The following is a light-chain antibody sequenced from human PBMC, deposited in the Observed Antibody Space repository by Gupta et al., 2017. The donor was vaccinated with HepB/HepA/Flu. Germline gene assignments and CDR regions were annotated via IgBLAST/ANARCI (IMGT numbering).Light chain of an antibody. CDR1: QNSRIS. Sequence: EIVLTQSPAAPSLSQGERATTSCRGSQNSRISLAWYQQKSGRAPRLLIYDVSNRATGIPVRFAGSWCGTDFTLTISSLEPEDVAVYYCQQRSNWPRTFGQGTKVEI. J-gene: IGKJ1*01. V-gene: IGKV3-11*01. CDR3: QQRSNWPRT. CDR2: DVS.